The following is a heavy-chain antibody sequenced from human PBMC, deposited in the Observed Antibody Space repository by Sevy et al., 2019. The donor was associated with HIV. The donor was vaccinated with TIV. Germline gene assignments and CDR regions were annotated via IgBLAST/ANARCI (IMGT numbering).Heavy chain of an antibody. Sequence: GGSLRLSCAASGFIFSTYTMTWVRQAPGKGLEWVSGISGSGGSTYYADSLKGRFTIFRDNSKNTVYLQMNSLRAEDTAVYYCAKGDRTFYGLDVWGQGTTVTASS. CDR2: ISGSGGST. CDR3: AKGDRTFYGLDV. V-gene: IGHV3-23*01. D-gene: IGHD2-15*01. J-gene: IGHJ6*02. CDR1: GFIFSTYT.